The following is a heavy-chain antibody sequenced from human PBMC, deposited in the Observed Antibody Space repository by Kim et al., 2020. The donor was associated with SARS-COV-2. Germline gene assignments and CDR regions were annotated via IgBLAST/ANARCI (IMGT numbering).Heavy chain of an antibody. D-gene: IGHD2-8*01. CDR1: GFTFRSHW. CDR2: IKQEGSEK. V-gene: IGHV3-7*01. J-gene: IGHJ4*02. CDR3: ARGVLKWDY. Sequence: GGSLRLSCAASGFTFRSHWMSWVRQAPGNGLEWVANIKQEGSEKYYVDSVKGRFTISTDNAKNSLYLQMNSLRAEDTAVYYCARGVLKWDYWGLGTLVTVSS.